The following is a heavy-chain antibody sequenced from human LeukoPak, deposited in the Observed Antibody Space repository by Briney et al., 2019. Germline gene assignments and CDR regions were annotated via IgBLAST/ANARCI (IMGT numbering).Heavy chain of an antibody. Sequence: SQTLSLTCTVSGGSISSGGYYWSWIRQHPGKGLEWIGSIYYSGSTYDNASLKSRVTISLDTSKNQFSLKVSSVTAADTAVYYCARGHGDNEGIGWFDPWGQGTLVTVSA. D-gene: IGHD4-17*01. CDR3: ARGHGDNEGIGWFDP. J-gene: IGHJ5*02. CDR2: IYYSGST. CDR1: GGSISSGGYY. V-gene: IGHV4-31*03.